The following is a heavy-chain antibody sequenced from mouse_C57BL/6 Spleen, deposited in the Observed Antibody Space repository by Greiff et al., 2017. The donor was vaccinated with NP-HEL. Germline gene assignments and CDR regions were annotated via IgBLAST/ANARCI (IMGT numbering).Heavy chain of an antibody. CDR1: GYTFTSYW. CDR3: AREGY. CDR2: IDPSDSYT. J-gene: IGHJ3*01. Sequence: QVQLQQPGAELVMPGASVKLSCKASGYTFTSYWMHWVKQRPGQGLEWIGEIDPSDSYTNYNQKFKGKSTLTVDKSSSTAYMELRSLTSEDSAVYYCAREGYWGQGTLVTVSA. V-gene: IGHV1-69*01.